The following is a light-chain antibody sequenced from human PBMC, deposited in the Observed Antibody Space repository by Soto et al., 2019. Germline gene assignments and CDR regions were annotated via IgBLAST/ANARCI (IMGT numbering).Light chain of an antibody. CDR3: QQYDTSPLT. Sequence: EIVLTQSPGTLSLSPGERATLSCRASQSVSSIYLAWYQQKPGQAPRLLISSASNRATGIPDRFSGSGSGTDFPLTISRLEPEDFAVYYCQQYDTSPLTFGGGTKVEIK. CDR2: SAS. V-gene: IGKV3-20*01. J-gene: IGKJ4*01. CDR1: QSVSSIY.